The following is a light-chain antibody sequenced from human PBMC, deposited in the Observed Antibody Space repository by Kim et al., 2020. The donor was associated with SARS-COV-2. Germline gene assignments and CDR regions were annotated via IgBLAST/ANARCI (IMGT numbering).Light chain of an antibody. CDR2: EDN. CDR3: QSYETSNLWV. CDR1: SDSIDRNY. Sequence: NMVTVTSTRTSDSIDRNYVQWYQQRPGSAPTTLIYEDNRRPSGVPGRFSGSIDSSSNSASLTISGLETEDEADYYCQSYETSNLWVFGGGTQLTVL. J-gene: IGLJ3*02. V-gene: IGLV6-57*03.